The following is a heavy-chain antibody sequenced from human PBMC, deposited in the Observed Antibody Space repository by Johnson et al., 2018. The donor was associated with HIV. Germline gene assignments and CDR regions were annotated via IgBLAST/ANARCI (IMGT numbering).Heavy chain of an antibody. CDR1: GFTFSSYW. V-gene: IGHV3-9*01. CDR3: YTWDGSGSHAFDI. D-gene: IGHD3-22*01. Sequence: VQLVESGGGLVQPGGSLRLSCAASGFTFSSYWMSWVRQAPGKGLEWVSGISWNSGNIAYADSVRGRFTISRNNAKNSLYLQMNSLRVEDTALYYCYTWDGSGSHAFDIWGQGTMVTVSS. J-gene: IGHJ3*02. CDR2: ISWNSGNI.